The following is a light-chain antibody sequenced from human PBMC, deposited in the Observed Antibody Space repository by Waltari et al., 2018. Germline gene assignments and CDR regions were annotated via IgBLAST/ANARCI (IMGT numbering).Light chain of an antibody. Sequence: QSALTQPASVSGSPGQSTPISCTGTSSALGCYNYVPRYQQHPGKAPKLMIYEVSNRPSGVSNRFSGSKSGNTASLTISGLQAEDEADYYCSSYTSSSTLVVFGGGTKLTVL. J-gene: IGLJ2*01. CDR2: EVS. V-gene: IGLV2-14*01. CDR1: SSALGCYNY. CDR3: SSYTSSSTLVV.